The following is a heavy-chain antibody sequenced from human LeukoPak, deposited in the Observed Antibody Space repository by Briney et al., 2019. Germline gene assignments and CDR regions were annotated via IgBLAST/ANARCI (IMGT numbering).Heavy chain of an antibody. CDR3: ARARPYYDSSGYRRTYFDY. V-gene: IGHV3-13*01. J-gene: IGHJ4*02. CDR2: IGTAGDT. CDR1: GFTFSSYD. Sequence: GGSLRLSRAASGFTFSSYDTHWVRQATGKGLEWVSAIGTAGDTYYPGSVKGRFTISRENAKNSLYLQMNSLRAGDTAVYYCARARPYYDSSGYRRTYFDYWGQGTLVTVSS. D-gene: IGHD3-22*01.